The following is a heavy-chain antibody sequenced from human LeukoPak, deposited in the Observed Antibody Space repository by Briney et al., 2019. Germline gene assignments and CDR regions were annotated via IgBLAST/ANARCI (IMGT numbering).Heavy chain of an antibody. CDR2: ISDSGDYT. J-gene: IGHJ4*02. CDR1: GFTFSSYW. Sequence: GGSLRLSCAASGFTFSSYWMHWVRQAPGQGLEWVSVISDSGDYTSYADSVRGRFTISRDNSRNTLYLQMISLRPEDTAVYYCAKDTSIGKYCTNGVCSPFDYWGQGTLVTVSS. CDR3: AKDTSIGKYCTNGVCSPFDY. D-gene: IGHD2-8*01. V-gene: IGHV3-23*01.